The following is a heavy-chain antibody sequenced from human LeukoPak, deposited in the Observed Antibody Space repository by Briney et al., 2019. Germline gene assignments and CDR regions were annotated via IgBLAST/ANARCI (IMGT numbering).Heavy chain of an antibody. CDR3: ARDVRNYYDSSGYYLFDY. J-gene: IGHJ4*02. CDR2: IYTSGST. V-gene: IGHV4-4*07. CDR1: GGSISSYY. D-gene: IGHD3-22*01. Sequence: SETLSLTCTVSGGSISSYYWSWIRQPAGKGLEWIGRIYTSGSTNYNPSLKSRVTISMDTSKNQFSLKLSSVTAADTAVYYCARDVRNYYDSSGYYLFDYWGQGTLVTVSS.